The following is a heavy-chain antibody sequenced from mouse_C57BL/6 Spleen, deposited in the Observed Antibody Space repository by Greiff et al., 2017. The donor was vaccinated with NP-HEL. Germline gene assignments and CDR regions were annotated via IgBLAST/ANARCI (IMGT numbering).Heavy chain of an antibody. J-gene: IGHJ3*01. CDR3: TRGLQRAWFAY. V-gene: IGHV1-15*01. Sequence: QVQLQQSGAELVRPGASVTLSCKASGYTFTDYEMHWVKQTPVHGLEWIGAIDPETGGTAYNQKFKGKAILTADKSSSTAYMELRSLTSEDSAVYYCTRGLQRAWFAYWGQGTLVTVSA. CDR2: IDPETGGT. CDR1: GYTFTDYE. D-gene: IGHD1-1*01.